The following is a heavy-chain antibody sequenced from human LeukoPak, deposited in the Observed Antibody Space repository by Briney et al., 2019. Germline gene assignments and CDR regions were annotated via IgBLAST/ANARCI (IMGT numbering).Heavy chain of an antibody. CDR3: ARAYLGLYCSGGSCYSGHHFDY. V-gene: IGHV4-59*08. Sequence: SETLSLTCTVSGGSISSYYWSWIRQPPGKGLEWIGYIYYSGSTYYNPSLKSRVTISVDTSKNQFSLKLSSVTAADTAVYYCARAYLGLYCSGGSCYSGHHFDYWGQGTLVTVSS. CDR1: GGSISSYY. J-gene: IGHJ4*02. CDR2: IYYSGST. D-gene: IGHD2-15*01.